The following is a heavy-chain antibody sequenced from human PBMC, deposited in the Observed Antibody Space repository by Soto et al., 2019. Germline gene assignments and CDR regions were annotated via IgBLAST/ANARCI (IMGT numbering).Heavy chain of an antibody. CDR2: ISSGSSYI. Sequence: GGSLRLSCAASGFTFSTYSMNWVRQAPGKGLEWVSSISSGSSYIYFADSLKGRFTISRDNAKNSLYLQMDSLRAEDTAVYYCARGHCSGGSCWGTYYFDYWGQGTLVTVSS. CDR3: ARGHCSGGSCWGTYYFDY. D-gene: IGHD2-15*01. CDR1: GFTFSTYS. V-gene: IGHV3-21*01. J-gene: IGHJ4*02.